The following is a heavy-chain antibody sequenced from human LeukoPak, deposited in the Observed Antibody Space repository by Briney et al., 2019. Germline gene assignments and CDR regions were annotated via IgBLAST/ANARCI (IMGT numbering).Heavy chain of an antibody. CDR1: GGSFSGYY. CDR3: ARRGQGRRYYYGSGSYVGDWFDP. CDR2: INHSGST. V-gene: IGHV4-34*01. D-gene: IGHD3-10*01. J-gene: IGHJ5*02. Sequence: SETLSLTCAVYGGSFSGYYWSWIRRPPGKGLEWIGEINHSGSTNYNPSLKSRVTISVDTSKNQFSLKLSSVTAADTAVYYCARRGQGRRYYYGSGSYVGDWFDPWGQGTLVTVSS.